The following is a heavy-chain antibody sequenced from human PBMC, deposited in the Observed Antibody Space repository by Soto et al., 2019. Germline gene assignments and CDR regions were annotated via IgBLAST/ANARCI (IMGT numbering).Heavy chain of an antibody. D-gene: IGHD1-7*01. CDR2: INHSGST. CDR3: ARGRTVTTEDSPNYYYSGMDV. V-gene: IGHV4-34*01. CDR1: GGSFSGYY. J-gene: IGHJ6*02. Sequence: TSETLSLTCAVYGGSFSGYYWSWIRQPPGKGLEWIGEINHSGSTNYNPSLKSRVTISVDTSKNQFSLKLSSVTAADTAVYYCARGRTVTTEDSPNYYYSGMDVWGQGTTVTVSS.